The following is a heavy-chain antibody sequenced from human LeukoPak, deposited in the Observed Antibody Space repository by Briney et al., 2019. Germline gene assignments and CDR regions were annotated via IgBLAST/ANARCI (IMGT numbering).Heavy chain of an antibody. CDR1: GASISSSTDY. CDR2: IYYSGST. D-gene: IGHD3-9*01. CDR3: ARGDYDILTN. Sequence: PSETLSLTCTVSGASISSSTDYWGWIRQPPGKGLEWIANIYYSGSTYYNPSLKSRVTISVDTSKNQFSLKLSSVTAADTAVYYCARGDYDILTNWGQGTLVTVSS. J-gene: IGHJ4*02. V-gene: IGHV4-39*01.